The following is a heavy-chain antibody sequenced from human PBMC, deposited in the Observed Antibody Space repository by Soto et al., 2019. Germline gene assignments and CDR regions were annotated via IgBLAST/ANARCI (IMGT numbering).Heavy chain of an antibody. D-gene: IGHD2-21*01. CDR2: VTANSVVI. Sequence: EVQLLESGGGLVQTGGSLRLSCAASGLTFNNYVMTGVLQTPGKGLDWVSLVTANSVVIYYEDSVKCRFTVSRDNSKNTLYLQMNSLRAEDTALYYFARYCAGECYRVFDTWGQGTLVTVSS. CDR1: GLTFNNYV. J-gene: IGHJ4*02. CDR3: ARYCAGECYRVFDT. V-gene: IGHV3-23*01.